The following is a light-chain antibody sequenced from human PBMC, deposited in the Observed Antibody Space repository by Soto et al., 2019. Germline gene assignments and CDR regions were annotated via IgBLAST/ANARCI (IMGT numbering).Light chain of an antibody. CDR2: EVS. J-gene: IGLJ7*01. CDR3: SSYTTSSTHWV. V-gene: IGLV2-14*01. CDR1: SSDVGGYNY. Sequence: QSVLTQPASVSGSPGQSITISCTGTSSDVGGYNYVSWYQQHPGKAPKLMIYEVSNRPSGVSNRFSGSKSGNTASLTISGLQAEDEADYYCSSYTTSSTHWVFGGGTQLPSS.